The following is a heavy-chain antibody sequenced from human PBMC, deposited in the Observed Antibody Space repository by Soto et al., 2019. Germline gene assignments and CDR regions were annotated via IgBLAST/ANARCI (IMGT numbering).Heavy chain of an antibody. J-gene: IGHJ6*02. D-gene: IGHD2-21*02. CDR3: IQSRCGGDCLQSYASHYYYGMDV. V-gene: IGHV2-5*02. Sequence: QSTLKESGPTLVKPTQTLTLTCTFSGFSLSTSGVGVGWIRQSPGKALEWLALIYWDDDKRYSPSLRSRLTISKDTSKNQVVLTMTNMDPVDTATYYCIQSRCGGDCLQSYASHYYYGMDVWGQGTTVAVSS. CDR1: GFSLSTSGVG. CDR2: IYWDDDK.